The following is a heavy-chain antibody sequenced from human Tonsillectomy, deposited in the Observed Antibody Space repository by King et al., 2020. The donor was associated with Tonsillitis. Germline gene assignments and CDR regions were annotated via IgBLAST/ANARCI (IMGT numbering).Heavy chain of an antibody. J-gene: IGHJ6*03. D-gene: IGHD5-12*01. V-gene: IGHV3-21*01. CDR2: ISSSGRYM. Sequence: EVQLVESGGGLVKPGGSLRLSCAASGFTFSSYSMNWVRQAPGNGLEWVSCISSSGRYMYYAASVKGRFTISRDGAKNSLYLQMTSLRAEDTAVYYCARGGGFSGYAYMDVWGKGTTATVSS. CDR1: GFTFSSYS. CDR3: ARGGGFSGYAYMDV.